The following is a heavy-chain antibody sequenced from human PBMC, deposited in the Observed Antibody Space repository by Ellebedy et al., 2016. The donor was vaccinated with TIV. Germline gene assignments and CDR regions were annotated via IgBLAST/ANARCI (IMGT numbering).Heavy chain of an antibody. V-gene: IGHV3-23*01. CDR3: ARINYYDSSGYYSDFDY. J-gene: IGHJ4*02. D-gene: IGHD3-22*01. Sequence: GESLKISFAASGFTFSSYSMSWVRQAPGTGLEWVSAISGSGGSTYYADPVKGRFTISSDNSKNTLYLQMNSLRAEDTAVYYCARINYYDSSGYYSDFDYWGQGTLATVSS. CDR1: GFTFSSYS. CDR2: ISGSGGST.